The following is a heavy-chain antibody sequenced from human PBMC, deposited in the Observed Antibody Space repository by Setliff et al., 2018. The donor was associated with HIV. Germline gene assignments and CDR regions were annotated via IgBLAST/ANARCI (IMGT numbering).Heavy chain of an antibody. CDR3: ARHVLRSSRIDY. J-gene: IGHJ4*02. V-gene: IGHV4-61*02. D-gene: IGHD6-13*01. CDR2: IYTSGST. Sequence: ASETLSLTCTVSGGSISSGSYYWSWIRQPAGKGLEWIGRIYTSGSTNYNPSLKSRVTISVDTSKNQFSLKLSSVTAADTAVYYCARHVLRSSRIDYWGQGTLVTVSS. CDR1: GGSISSGSYY.